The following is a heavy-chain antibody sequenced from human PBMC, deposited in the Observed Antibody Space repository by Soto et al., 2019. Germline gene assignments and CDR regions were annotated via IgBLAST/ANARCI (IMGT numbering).Heavy chain of an antibody. CDR1: GGSSSACY. J-gene: IGHJ6*02. V-gene: IGHV4-59*08. D-gene: IGHD3-16*01. CDR2: IHPGWGA. Sequence: SEELSQSYTISGGSSSACYWGGSRQPPGKGLEWIGYIHPGWGANYNPSLKSRVTISLDTSKTQISLELSSMTAADAALFFCVRQGFRALYGLVDDWGQGTTVTVS. CDR3: VRQGFRALYGLVDD.